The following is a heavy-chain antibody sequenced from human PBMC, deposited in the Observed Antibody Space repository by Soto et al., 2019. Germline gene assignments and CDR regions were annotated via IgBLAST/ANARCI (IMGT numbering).Heavy chain of an antibody. J-gene: IGHJ6*02. D-gene: IGHD6-19*01. V-gene: IGHV2-26*01. CDR2: IFSNDEK. CDR1: GFSLSNARMG. Sequence: QVTLKESGPVLVNPTETLTLTCTVSGFSLSNARMGVSWIRQPPGKALEWLAHIFSNDEKSYSTSLKSRLTISKDTSKSQVVLTMTNMDPVDTATYYCARTHHSSGWSSYYYGMDVWGQGTTVTVSS. CDR3: ARTHHSSGWSSYYYGMDV.